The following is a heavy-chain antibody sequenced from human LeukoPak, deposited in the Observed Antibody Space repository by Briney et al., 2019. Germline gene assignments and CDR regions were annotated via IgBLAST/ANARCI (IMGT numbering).Heavy chain of an antibody. V-gene: IGHV4-59*02. D-gene: IGHD1-26*01. CDR1: GGSVRSYY. Sequence: KPSETLSLTCTVSGGSVRSYYWSWIRQPPGEGLEWIAYIHNTGSTNYNPSLKSRVTILLDTSKNEFSLKLTSVTAADTAVYYCVRDWEGFNFDIWGQGTMVTVSS. J-gene: IGHJ3*02. CDR2: IHNTGST. CDR3: VRDWEGFNFDI.